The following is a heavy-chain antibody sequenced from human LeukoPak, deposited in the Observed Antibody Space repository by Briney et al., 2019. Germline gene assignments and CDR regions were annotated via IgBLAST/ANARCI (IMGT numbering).Heavy chain of an antibody. J-gene: IGHJ1*01. CDR1: GFTFSSYG. D-gene: IGHD3-22*01. CDR3: AKDHYYDSSGYYLPEYFQH. V-gene: IGHV3-30*18. Sequence: GGSLRLSCAASGFTFSSYGMHWVRQAPGKGLEWVAVISYDGSNKYYADSVKGRFTISRDNSKNTLYLQMNSLRAEDTAVYYCAKDHYYDSSGYYLPEYFQHWGQGTLVTVSS. CDR2: ISYDGSNK.